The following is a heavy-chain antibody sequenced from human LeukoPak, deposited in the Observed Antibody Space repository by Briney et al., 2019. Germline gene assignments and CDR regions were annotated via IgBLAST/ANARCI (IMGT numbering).Heavy chain of an antibody. CDR2: ITACNGNR. J-gene: IGHJ4*01. CDR3: ARDNDKVVDH. V-gene: IGHV1-18*01. CDR1: GYTFSNYG. Sequence: GASVTVSCTTSGYTFSNYGISWVRQAPGQGLEWMGWITACNGNRLYAQRFQGRITLTTDTSTSTSYMELRSLEYDDTAIYYCARDNDKVVDHWGQGTLVTVSS. D-gene: IGHD1-1*01.